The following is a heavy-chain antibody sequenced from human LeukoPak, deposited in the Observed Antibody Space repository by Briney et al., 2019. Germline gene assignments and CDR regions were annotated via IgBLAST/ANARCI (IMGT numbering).Heavy chain of an antibody. CDR1: GGSFSGSY. V-gene: IGHV4-34*01. Sequence: SETLSLTCGVSGGSFSGSYWGWIRQPPGKGLEWIGEINLSGGTNYNSSLTSRVTISLDTSKNQFSLNLRSVTTADTAVYYCARVSTSLFGVVTAHFDSWGQGTLVAVSS. CDR3: ARVSTSLFGVVTAHFDS. D-gene: IGHD3-3*01. J-gene: IGHJ4*02. CDR2: INLSGGT.